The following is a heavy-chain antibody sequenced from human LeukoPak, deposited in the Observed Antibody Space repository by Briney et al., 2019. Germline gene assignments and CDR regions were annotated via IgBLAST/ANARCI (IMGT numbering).Heavy chain of an antibody. V-gene: IGHV4-59*08. CDR1: GGSMSYYY. Sequence: SETLSLTCTVSGGSMSYYYWSWIRQPPGKGLEWIGYIYHGGSTNYNPSLKSRVTISVDRSKKLFSLSLSSMTAADTAVYYCARHESKDGCRGFDYWGQGTLVTVSS. D-gene: IGHD5-24*01. CDR2: IYHGGST. J-gene: IGHJ4*02. CDR3: ARHESKDGCRGFDY.